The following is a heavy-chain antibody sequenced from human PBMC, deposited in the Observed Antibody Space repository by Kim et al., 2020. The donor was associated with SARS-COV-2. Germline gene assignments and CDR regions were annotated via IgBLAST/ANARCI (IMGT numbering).Heavy chain of an antibody. D-gene: IGHD6-19*01. J-gene: IGHJ3*02. CDR1: GYTFTSYV. V-gene: IGHV1-18*01. CDR3: AMVSGGDAFDI. CDR2: ISAYNGNT. Sequence: ASVKVSCKASGYTFTSYVISWVRQAPGQGIAWMGWISAYNGNTNYAQKLQGRVTMTTDTSTSTAYMELMSLRSDVTAGYYCAMVSGGDAFDIWGQVTMVT.